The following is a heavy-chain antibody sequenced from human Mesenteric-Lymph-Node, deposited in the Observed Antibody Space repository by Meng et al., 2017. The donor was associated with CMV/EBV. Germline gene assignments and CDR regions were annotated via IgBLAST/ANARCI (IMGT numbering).Heavy chain of an antibody. J-gene: IGHJ4*02. CDR3: ARGHGSGSYFNSR. D-gene: IGHD3-10*01. CDR2: INRGGDT. Sequence: CAVYGGSFSGYSWGWIRQPPGKGLEWIGEINRGGDTNYNPSLKTRVTISVDTSKNQFSLNLISVTAADTAVYYCARGHGSGSYFNSRWGQGTLVTVSS. CDR1: GGSFSGYS. V-gene: IGHV4-34*01.